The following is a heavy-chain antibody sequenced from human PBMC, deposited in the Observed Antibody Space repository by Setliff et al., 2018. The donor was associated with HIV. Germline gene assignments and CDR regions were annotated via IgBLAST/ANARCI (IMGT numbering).Heavy chain of an antibody. J-gene: IGHJ3*02. V-gene: IGHV5-51*06. CDR3: ARRPYYDSWSGHQAFDI. CDR2: IYPYDSDT. D-gene: IGHD3-3*01. Sequence: GESLKTSWKGSGDSFNTYWSGWVRQTPGKGVEWRGIIYPYDSDTRYSPSYQGQVIISADKAIRTAYVQWSGLKASDNAMYYCARRPYYDSWSGHQAFDIWGQGTMVTVSS. CDR1: GDSFNTYW.